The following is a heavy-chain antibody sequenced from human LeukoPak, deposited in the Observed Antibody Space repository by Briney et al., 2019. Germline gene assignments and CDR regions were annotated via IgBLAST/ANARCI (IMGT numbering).Heavy chain of an antibody. Sequence: SQTLSLTCTVSGGSISSGDYYWSWIRQPPGKGLEWIGYIYYSGSTYYNPSLKSRVTISVDTSKNQFSLKLSSVTAADTAVYYCARQINGDRALGYWGQGTLVTVSS. CDR3: ARQINGDRALGY. D-gene: IGHD3-16*01. J-gene: IGHJ4*02. CDR1: GGSISSGDYY. CDR2: IYYSGST. V-gene: IGHV4-30-4*08.